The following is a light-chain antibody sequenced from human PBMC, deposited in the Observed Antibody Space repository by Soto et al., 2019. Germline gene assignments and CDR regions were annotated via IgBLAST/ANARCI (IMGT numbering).Light chain of an antibody. CDR3: AVWGNKLDGPGV. CDR2: SHD. J-gene: IGLJ3*02. V-gene: IGLV1-44*01. CDR1: SSTIGSNP. Sequence: QSVLTQPPSASGPPGQRVTISCSGSSSTIGSNPVDWYQQLPGTAPKLLIYSHDQRPLGVPDRFFASRSGTSASLAISGLQPGDEGIYYCAVWGNKLDGPGVFGGGTKLTVL.